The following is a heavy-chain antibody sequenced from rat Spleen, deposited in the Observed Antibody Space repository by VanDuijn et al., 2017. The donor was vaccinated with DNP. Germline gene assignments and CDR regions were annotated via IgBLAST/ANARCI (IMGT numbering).Heavy chain of an antibody. D-gene: IGHD1-12*02. Sequence: QVQLKESGPGLVQPSQTLSLTCTVSGFSLTSYTVSWVRQPPGKGLEWIAAISSGGSTDYNSGLKSRLSISRDTSKSLVFLKMNSVQTEDTAMYFCARSGTTMATLYFDYWGQGVMVTVSP. J-gene: IGHJ2*01. CDR1: GFSLTSYT. V-gene: IGHV2-6*01. CDR3: ARSGTTMATLYFDY. CDR2: ISSGGST.